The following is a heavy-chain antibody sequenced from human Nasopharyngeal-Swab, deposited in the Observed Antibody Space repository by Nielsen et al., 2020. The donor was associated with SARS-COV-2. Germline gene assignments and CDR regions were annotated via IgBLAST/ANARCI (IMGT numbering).Heavy chain of an antibody. Sequence: GESLKISCSASGFPFSSYSMNWVRQAPGKGLEWVPSISSSSSYIYYADSVKGRFTIPRDNAKNSLYLQMNSLRAEDTAVYYCARGQYCSSTSCYARGYYYYYGMDVWGQGTTVTVSS. D-gene: IGHD2-2*01. CDR3: ARGQYCSSTSCYARGYYYYYGMDV. V-gene: IGHV3-21*01. CDR1: GFPFSSYS. CDR2: ISSSSSYI. J-gene: IGHJ6*02.